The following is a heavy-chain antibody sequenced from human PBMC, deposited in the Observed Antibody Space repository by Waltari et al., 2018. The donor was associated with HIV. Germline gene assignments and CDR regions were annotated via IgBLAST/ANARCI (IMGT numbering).Heavy chain of an antibody. CDR1: GFIFTTYD. CDR2: VGTAGET. Sequence: EVQLVESGGGLVQPGGSLRLSCAASGFIFTTYDMHWVRQRTGKGREWVSAVGTAGETYYSDSVKGRLTISREDAKNSLFLQMNSLRAEDTALYYCARDTLGTLDYWGQGILITVSS. V-gene: IGHV3-13*01. CDR3: ARDTLGTLDY. J-gene: IGHJ4*02.